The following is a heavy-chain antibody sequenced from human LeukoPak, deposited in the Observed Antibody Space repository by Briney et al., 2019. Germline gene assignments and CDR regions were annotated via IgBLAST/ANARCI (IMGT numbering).Heavy chain of an antibody. CDR2: IYSGGST. D-gene: IGHD3/OR15-3a*01. J-gene: IGHJ4*02. CDR1: GFTVSSNY. CDR3: ARGGLGGRGRFDY. V-gene: IGHV3-66*01. Sequence: GGSLRLSCAASGFTVSSNYMSWVRQAPGKGLEWVSVIYSGGSTYYEDSVKGRFTISRDNSKNTLYLQMNSLRAEDTAVYYCARGGLGGRGRFDYWGQGTLVTVSS.